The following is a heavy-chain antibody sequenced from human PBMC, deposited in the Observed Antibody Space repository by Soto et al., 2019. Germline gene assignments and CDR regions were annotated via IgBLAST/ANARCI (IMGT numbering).Heavy chain of an antibody. CDR1: GFTFSNSA. Sequence: SVKVSCKASGFTFSNSAVQWVRQARGQRLEWLGWIVVGSGNTNYAQKFQDRVTISRDMSTSTAYMDLGSLRSEDTAVYYCAADPDHCSGADCYSIDLRGVSYNGMDVWGQGTSVTVSS. J-gene: IGHJ6*02. D-gene: IGHD2-15*01. V-gene: IGHV1-58*01. CDR2: IVVGSGNT. CDR3: AADPDHCSGADCYSIDLRGVSYNGMDV.